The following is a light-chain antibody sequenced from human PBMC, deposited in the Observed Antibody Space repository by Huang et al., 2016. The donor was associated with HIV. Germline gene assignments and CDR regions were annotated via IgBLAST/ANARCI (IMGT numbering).Light chain of an antibody. J-gene: IGKJ4*01. CDR3: QQVKTYPLT. CDR1: QDISSY. Sequence: IQLTQSPSSLSASVGDRVTITCRASQDISSYLAWYQLKPGKAPKLLIYAVSSVQSGGPLRFSGSGSGTDFILTISSLQPEDSATYYCQQVKTYPLTFGGGTKVEF. V-gene: IGKV1-9*01. CDR2: AVS.